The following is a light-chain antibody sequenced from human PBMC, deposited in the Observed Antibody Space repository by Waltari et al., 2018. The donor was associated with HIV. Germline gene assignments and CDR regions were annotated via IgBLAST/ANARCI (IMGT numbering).Light chain of an antibody. V-gene: IGKV4-1*01. CDR3: QQYFRIPPT. CDR1: RTIIFRSANRNY. CDR2: WAS. Sequence: DIVMTQSPASLPVSPGERATLYCTSSRTIIFRSANRNYLSWYQQKPRQPPKFLISWASTREAGVPDRCSGSWSGTYFTLTITRLQAEDVAVYHCQQYFRIPPTFGGGTKVDIK. J-gene: IGKJ4*01.